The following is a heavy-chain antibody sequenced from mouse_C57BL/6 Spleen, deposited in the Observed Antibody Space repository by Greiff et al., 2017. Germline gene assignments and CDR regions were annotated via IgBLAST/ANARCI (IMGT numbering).Heavy chain of an antibody. CDR1: GYTFTNYW. D-gene: IGHD2-2*01. J-gene: IGHJ2*01. CDR2: IYPGGGYP. V-gene: IGHV1-63*01. Sequence: QVQLQQSGAELVRPGTSVKMSCKASGYTFTNYWIGWAKQRPGHGLEWIGDIYPGGGYPNYNEKFKGKATLTADKSSSTAYMQFSSLTSEDAAIYYCARSSIYYGYDYWGQGTTLTVSS. CDR3: ARSSIYYGYDY.